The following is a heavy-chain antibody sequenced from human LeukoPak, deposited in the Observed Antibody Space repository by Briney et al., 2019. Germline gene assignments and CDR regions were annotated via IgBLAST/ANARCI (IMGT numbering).Heavy chain of an antibody. CDR1: AFSFSNYG. CDR3: ANGGTGGDYWYFDL. V-gene: IGHV3-30*02. D-gene: IGHD2-15*01. Sequence: QTGGSLRLSCAASAFSFSNYGMHWVRQAPGKGLEWVAVTWYDGSNEYYADSLKGRFTISRDNSKNTLYLQVNSLSAEDTAVYYCANGGTGGDYWYFDLWGRGTLVTVSS. J-gene: IGHJ2*01. CDR2: TWYDGSNE.